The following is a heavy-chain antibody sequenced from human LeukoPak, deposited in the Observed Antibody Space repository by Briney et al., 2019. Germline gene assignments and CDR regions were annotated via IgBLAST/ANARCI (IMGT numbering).Heavy chain of an antibody. Sequence: QAGGFLRLSCTASRFNLSSYEMSWVRQAPGKGLEWVSAISGSGGSTYYADSVKGRFTISRDNSKNTLYLQINSLRAEDTAVYYCAKDHLPGIVVADRDYWGQGTLVTVSS. CDR3: AKDHLPGIVVADRDY. CDR2: ISGSGGST. D-gene: IGHD6-19*01. V-gene: IGHV3-23*01. J-gene: IGHJ4*02. CDR1: RFNLSSYE.